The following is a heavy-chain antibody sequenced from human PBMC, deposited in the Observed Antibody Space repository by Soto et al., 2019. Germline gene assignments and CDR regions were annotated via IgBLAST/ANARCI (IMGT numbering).Heavy chain of an antibody. J-gene: IGHJ6*02. CDR1: GYSISSGYY. CDR3: ARVLYYDFWSGSGPMDV. V-gene: IGHV4-38-2*01. CDR2: IYHSGST. D-gene: IGHD3-3*01. Sequence: PSETLSLTCAVSGYSISSGYYWGWIRQPPGXGLEWIGSIYHSGSTYYNPSLKSRVTISVDTSKNQFSLKLSSVTAADTAVYYCARVLYYDFWSGSGPMDVWGQGTTVTVS.